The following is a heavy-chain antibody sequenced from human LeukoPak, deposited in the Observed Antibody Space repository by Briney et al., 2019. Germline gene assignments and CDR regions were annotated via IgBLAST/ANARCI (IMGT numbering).Heavy chain of an antibody. CDR3: ARDSAHIHEVRFFGY. V-gene: IGHV4-38-2*02. D-gene: IGHD3-3*01. J-gene: IGHJ4*02. CDR1: GYSISSGYY. Sequence: SETLSLTCTVSGYSISSGYYWGWIRQPPRKGLEWIGSIYHSGSTYYNPSLKSRVTISVDTSKNQFSLKLSSVTAADTAVYYCARDSAHIHEVRFFGYWGQGTLVTVSS. CDR2: IYHSGST.